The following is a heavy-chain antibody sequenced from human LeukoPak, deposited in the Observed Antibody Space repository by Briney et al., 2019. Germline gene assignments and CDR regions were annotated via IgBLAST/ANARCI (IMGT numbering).Heavy chain of an antibody. CDR2: INHSGST. V-gene: IGHV4-34*01. CDR3: ARGSGWGPIDY. D-gene: IGHD6-19*01. Sequence: PSETLSLTCAVYGGSFSGYYWSWIRQPPGKGLEWIGEINHSGSTNYNPSLKSRVTISVDTSKNQFSLKLSSVTAADTAVYYCARGSGWGPIDYWGQGTLVTVSS. J-gene: IGHJ4*02. CDR1: GGSFSGYY.